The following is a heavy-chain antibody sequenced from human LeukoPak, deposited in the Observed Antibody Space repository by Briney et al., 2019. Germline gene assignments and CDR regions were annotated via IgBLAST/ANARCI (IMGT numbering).Heavy chain of an antibody. CDR2: INSGNTNT. CDR3: AREASGMDV. J-gene: IGHJ6*02. V-gene: IGHV1-3*01. Sequence: ASVKVSCTASGYTFSTYIIHWVRQAPGQGLEWVGWINSGNTNTRYSQKFPDRVTISTHKSPSTVYMQLRSLTPEDTAVYYCAREASGMDVWGQGTMVTVPS. CDR1: GYTFSTYI.